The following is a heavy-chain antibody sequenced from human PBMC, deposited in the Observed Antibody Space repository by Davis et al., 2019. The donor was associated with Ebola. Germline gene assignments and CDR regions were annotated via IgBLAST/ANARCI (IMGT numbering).Heavy chain of an antibody. Sequence: GESLKISCVVSGFTFSNYAMSWVRQAPGKGLEWVSAISGSDGSTYDADSVRGRFTISRDNSKNTLYLQMNSLRAEDTAVYYCAKDRRSSSSWTLDAFDIWGQGTMVTVSS. J-gene: IGHJ3*02. CDR1: GFTFSNYA. V-gene: IGHV3-23*01. CDR3: AKDRRSSSSWTLDAFDI. D-gene: IGHD6-13*01. CDR2: ISGSDGST.